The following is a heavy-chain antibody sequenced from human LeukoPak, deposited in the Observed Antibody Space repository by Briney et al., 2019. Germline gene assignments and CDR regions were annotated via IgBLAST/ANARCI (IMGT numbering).Heavy chain of an antibody. V-gene: IGHV3-23*01. CDR3: AKRYDYDSSGYYYYYYYMDV. J-gene: IGHJ6*03. CDR2: ISGSGGST. Sequence: GGSLRLSCAASGFTFSTYGMSWVRQAPGKGLEWVSAISGSGGSTYYADSVKGRFTISRDNSKNTLYLQMNSLRAEDTAVYYCAKRYDYDSSGYYYYYYYMDVWGKGTTVTVSS. D-gene: IGHD3-22*01. CDR1: GFTFSTYG.